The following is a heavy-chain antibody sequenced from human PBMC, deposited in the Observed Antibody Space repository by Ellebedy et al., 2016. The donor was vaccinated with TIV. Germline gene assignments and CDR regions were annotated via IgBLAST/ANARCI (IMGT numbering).Heavy chain of an antibody. D-gene: IGHD4-17*01. V-gene: IGHV3-66*01. Sequence: PGGSPRLSCAASGFTVSGYFMSWVRQAPGKGLEWVSIIYKDGGTNYTHSVMGRFTISRETSENMLYLQMNSLRVEDTAVYYCARDPGGGGNYGDNWFDPWGQGTLVTVSS. CDR3: ARDPGGGGNYGDNWFDP. CDR1: GFTVSGYF. CDR2: IYKDGGT. J-gene: IGHJ5*02.